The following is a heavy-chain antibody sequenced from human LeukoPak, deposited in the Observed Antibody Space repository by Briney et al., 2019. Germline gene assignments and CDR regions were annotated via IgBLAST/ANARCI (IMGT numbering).Heavy chain of an antibody. J-gene: IGHJ5*02. CDR3: ARGGSP. CDR1: GFTVSSNS. V-gene: IGHV3-53*01. Sequence: GGSLRLSCADSGFTVSSNSMSWVRQAPGKGLEWVSIIYSGGNTFHADSVKGRFTISRDNSKNTLYLQMNSLRAEDTAVYYCARGGSPWGQGTLVTVSS. CDR2: IYSGGNT.